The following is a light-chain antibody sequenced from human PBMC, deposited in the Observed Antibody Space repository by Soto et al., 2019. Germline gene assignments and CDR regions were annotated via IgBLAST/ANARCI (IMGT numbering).Light chain of an antibody. CDR2: GIS. J-gene: IGKJ1*01. CDR1: HTISRSY. Sequence: EIVLTQSPGTLSLSPGQRATLSCRASHTISRSYLAWYQQKPGQAPRLLMSGISRRATGIPDRFRGSGSGTDFTLSITRLEPEDFAVSYCQQYVTSSPRTFGQGTKVEIK. V-gene: IGKV3-20*01. CDR3: QQYVTSSPRT.